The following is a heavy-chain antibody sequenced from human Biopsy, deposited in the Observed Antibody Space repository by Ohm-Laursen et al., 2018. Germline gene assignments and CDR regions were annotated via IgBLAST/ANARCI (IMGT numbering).Heavy chain of an antibody. D-gene: IGHD3-16*01. Sequence: ETLPLTWPVYSASFSDYYWTWVRQAPGKGLEWVSFISSGSSPIYYADSVKGRFTISRDDAKNSLYLQMNSLRAEDTAVYYCARGRTGGWGQGTLVTVSS. CDR3: ARGRTGG. V-gene: IGHV3-48*01. CDR2: ISSGSSPI. J-gene: IGHJ4*02. CDR1: SASFSDYY.